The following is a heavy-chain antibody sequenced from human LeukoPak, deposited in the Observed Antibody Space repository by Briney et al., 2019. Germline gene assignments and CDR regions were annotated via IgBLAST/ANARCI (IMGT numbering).Heavy chain of an antibody. CDR2: ISGSGGST. CDR3: AKDSTPTYYDSSGYYDP. D-gene: IGHD3-22*01. V-gene: IGHV3-23*01. Sequence: GGSLRLSCAASGFTFSSYAMSWVRQAPGKGLEWVSAISGSGGSTYYADSVKGRFTISRDNSKNTLYLQMNSLRAEDTAVYYCAKDSTPTYYDSSGYYDPWGQGTLVTVSS. J-gene: IGHJ5*02. CDR1: GFTFSSYA.